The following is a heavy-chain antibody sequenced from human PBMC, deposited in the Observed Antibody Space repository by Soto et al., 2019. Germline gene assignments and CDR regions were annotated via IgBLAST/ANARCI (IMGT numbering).Heavy chain of an antibody. V-gene: IGHV4-4*02. CDR3: ARGSVAGGDSPFDY. Sequence: SETLSLTYVVSYGSISSTNWWTLVRQPPGKGLEWIGEIYHSGSPTFSPSLRGRATISVDTSKNQFSLKLSSVTAADTAVYYCARGSVAGGDSPFDYWGQGTLVTVSS. CDR1: YGSISSTNW. CDR2: IYHSGSP. D-gene: IGHD2-21*02. J-gene: IGHJ4*02.